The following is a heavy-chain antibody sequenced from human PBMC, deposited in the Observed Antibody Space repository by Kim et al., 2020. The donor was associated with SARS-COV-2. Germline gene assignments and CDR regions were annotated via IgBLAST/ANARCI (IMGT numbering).Heavy chain of an antibody. V-gene: IGHV3-33*01. D-gene: IGHD3-3*01. CDR1: GFTFSSYG. CDR2: IWYDGSNK. CDR3: ARDAEYYDFWAPGY. J-gene: IGHJ4*02. Sequence: GGSLRLSCAASGFTFSSYGMHWVRQAPGKGLEWVAVIWYDGSNKYYADSVKGRFTISRDNSKNTLYLQMNSLRAEDTAVYYCARDAEYYDFWAPGYWGQGTLVTVSS.